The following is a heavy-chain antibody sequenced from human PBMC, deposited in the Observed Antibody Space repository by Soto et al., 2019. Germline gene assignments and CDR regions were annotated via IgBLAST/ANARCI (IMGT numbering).Heavy chain of an antibody. V-gene: IGHV4-39*02. J-gene: IGHJ3*02. Sequence: SETLSLTCTVSGGSISSSSYYWGWIRQPPGKGLEWIGSIYYSGSTYYNPSLKSRVTISVDTSKNHFSLKLSSVTAADTAVYYCARGGYYDILGDAFDIWGQGTMVTVSS. D-gene: IGHD3-9*01. CDR1: GGSISSSSYY. CDR2: IYYSGST. CDR3: ARGGYYDILGDAFDI.